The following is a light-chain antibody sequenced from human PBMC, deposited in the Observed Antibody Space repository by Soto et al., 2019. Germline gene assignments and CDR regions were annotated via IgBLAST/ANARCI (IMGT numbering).Light chain of an antibody. Sequence: DIQMTQSPSSLSASVGDTVTITCRASQGIIDYLAWYQQRPGKVPKLLIYAASTLQTGVPSRFSGSGAGTDFTLTISSLQPEDVATYYCQKYDTAPQTFGQGTRVDI. CDR2: AAS. V-gene: IGKV1-27*01. CDR3: QKYDTAPQT. CDR1: QGIIDY. J-gene: IGKJ1*01.